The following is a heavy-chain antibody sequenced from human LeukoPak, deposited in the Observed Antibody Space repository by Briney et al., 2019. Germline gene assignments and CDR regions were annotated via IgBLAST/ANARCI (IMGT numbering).Heavy chain of an antibody. CDR2: INPSGGST. Sequence: SXXASGXXFTXYYXXWVRQXPXXXXXXXXIINPSGGSTSYAQKFQGRVTMTRDTSTSTVYMELSNLRSEDTAVYYCAKTGGAARHYYFDYWGQGTLVTVSS. J-gene: IGHJ4*02. CDR1: GXXFTXYY. V-gene: IGHV1-46*01. D-gene: IGHD6-6*01. CDR3: AKTGGAARHYYFDY.